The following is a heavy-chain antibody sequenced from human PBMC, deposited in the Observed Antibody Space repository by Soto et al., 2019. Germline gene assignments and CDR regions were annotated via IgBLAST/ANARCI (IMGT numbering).Heavy chain of an antibody. D-gene: IGHD1-1*01. Sequence: GGSLRLSCAASGFTFDDYAMHWVRQAPGKGLEWVSGISWNSGSIGYADSVKGRFTISRDNAKNSLYLQMNSLRAEDTALYYCAKGWNILDAFYIWGQGTMVTVSS. CDR1: GFTFDDYA. CDR3: AKGWNILDAFYI. CDR2: ISWNSGSI. V-gene: IGHV3-9*01. J-gene: IGHJ3*02.